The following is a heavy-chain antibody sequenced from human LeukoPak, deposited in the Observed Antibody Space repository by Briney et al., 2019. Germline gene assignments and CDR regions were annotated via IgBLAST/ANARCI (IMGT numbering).Heavy chain of an antibody. CDR1: GGSFSSVSYY. Sequence: SQTLSLTCTVSGGSFSSVSYYWSWIRQPAGKGLEWIGRIYTSGSTNYNPSLKSRFTISVDTSKNQFSLNLSSLTAADTAVYYCARGVYRVYGPNLLDWGQGTLVTVSS. V-gene: IGHV4-61*02. J-gene: IGHJ4*02. D-gene: IGHD5/OR15-5a*01. CDR3: ARGVYRVYGPNLLD. CDR2: IYTSGST.